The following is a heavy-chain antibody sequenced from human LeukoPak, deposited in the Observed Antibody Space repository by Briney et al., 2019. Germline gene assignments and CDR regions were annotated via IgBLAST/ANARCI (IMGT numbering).Heavy chain of an antibody. CDR1: GDSISSYY. CDR2: IYTSGGT. J-gene: IGHJ4*02. Sequence: PSETLSLTCTVSGDSISSYYWSWLRQPPGKGLEWIGYIYTSGGTNYIPSLKGRVTISIDTSKNQFSLKLSSVTAADSAVYYCARLTRLSTSPDRYYLDYWGQGTLVTVPS. V-gene: IGHV4-4*09. CDR3: ARLTRLSTSPDRYYLDY. D-gene: IGHD6-6*01.